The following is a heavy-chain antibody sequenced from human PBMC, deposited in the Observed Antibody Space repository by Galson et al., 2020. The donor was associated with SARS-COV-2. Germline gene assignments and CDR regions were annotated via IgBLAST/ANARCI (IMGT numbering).Heavy chain of an antibody. V-gene: IGHV1-2*02. CDR3: ARDRHPPLVRGGAFDY. Sequence: ASVKVSCKASGYTFTGHTINWVRQAPGQGLEWMGWINPNTGETKSAQKFQGRVTLTRDTSLTTAYMDLSSLRSDDTAVYYCARDRHPPLVRGGAFDYWGQGSLVTGSS. D-gene: IGHD3-10*01. CDR2: INPNTGET. CDR1: GYTFTGHT. J-gene: IGHJ4*02.